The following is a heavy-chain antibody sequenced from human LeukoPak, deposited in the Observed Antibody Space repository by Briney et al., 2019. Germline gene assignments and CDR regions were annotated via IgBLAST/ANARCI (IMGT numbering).Heavy chain of an antibody. D-gene: IGHD3-10*01. V-gene: IGHV4-59*08. Sequence: KPSETLSLTSSVAYGSTSNYYCSWIRQPPGKGLEWIGYIYYTGSTKYNPSLKSRVTISVDTSKNQFSLKLSSMTDAYTAAYYCASHTEWDREAGSTWGQGTLVTVSS. CDR3: ASHTEWDREAGST. J-gene: IGHJ5*02. CDR1: YGSTSNYY. CDR2: IYYTGST.